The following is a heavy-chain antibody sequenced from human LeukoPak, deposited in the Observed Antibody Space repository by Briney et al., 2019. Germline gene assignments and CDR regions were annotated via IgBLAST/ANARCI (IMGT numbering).Heavy chain of an antibody. J-gene: IGHJ5*02. CDR1: GFTFSSYG. D-gene: IGHD2-2*01. V-gene: IGHV3-30*02. CDR2: IRYDGSNK. CDR3: AKGPPIVVVPGQEDP. Sequence: PGRSLRLSCAASGFTFSSYGMHWVRQAPGKGLEWVAFIRYDGSNKYYADSVKGRFTISRDNSKNTLYLQMNSLRAEDTAVYYCAKGPPIVVVPGQEDPWGQGTLVTVSS.